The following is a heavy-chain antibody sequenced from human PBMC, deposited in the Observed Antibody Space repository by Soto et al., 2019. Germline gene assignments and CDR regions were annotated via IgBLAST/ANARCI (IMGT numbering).Heavy chain of an antibody. J-gene: IGHJ5*02. D-gene: IGHD1-26*01. CDR1: GFSVSGNY. CDR2: HYSGGST. CDR3: ARHRHPRGTVGATSPLDP. Sequence: PGGSLRLSCAISGFSVSGNYLSWVRQAPGKGLEWVSVHYSGGSTYYADSVQGRFTISRDKSNNTLYLQMRRVRAEDTAVYFCARHRHPRGTVGATSPLDPWGQGTQVT. V-gene: IGHV3-53*01.